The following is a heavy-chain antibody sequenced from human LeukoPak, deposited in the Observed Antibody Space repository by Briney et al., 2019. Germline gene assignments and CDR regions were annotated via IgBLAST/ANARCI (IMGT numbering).Heavy chain of an antibody. CDR1: GXSFRGYY. CDR3: ASTERCSTTCPLDY. CDR2: INHSGST. J-gene: IGHJ4*02. V-gene: IGHV4-34*01. Sequence: AETLSLTWAVYGXSFRGYYWSWIRQPPGKGLEWIGEINHSGSTNYNPSLKSRVTISLDTSMKKFSLKLNSVTAADTAVYYCASTERCSTTCPLDYWGQGTLVTVSS. D-gene: IGHD2-2*01.